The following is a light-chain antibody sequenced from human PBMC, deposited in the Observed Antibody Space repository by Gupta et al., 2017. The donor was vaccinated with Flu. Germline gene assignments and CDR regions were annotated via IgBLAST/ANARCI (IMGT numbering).Light chain of an antibody. CDR2: AVS. Sequence: QSALSQPPPASRSPGQPVTISRTCTSSDVGGYNYVSWYQQHPGKAPKLMIYAVSKRPAGVPDRFSGFQSGNTASLTVSGLQAEDEADYYGSSYAGGNNLVFGGGTKVTVL. V-gene: IGLV2-8*01. CDR3: SSYAGGNNLV. J-gene: IGLJ2*01. CDR1: SSDVGGYNY.